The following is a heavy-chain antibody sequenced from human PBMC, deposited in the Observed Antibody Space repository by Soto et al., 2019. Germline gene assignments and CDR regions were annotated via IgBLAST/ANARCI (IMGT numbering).Heavy chain of an antibody. Sequence: QVQLVQSGAEVKKPGSSVKVSCKASGGTFSSYAISWVRQAPGQGLEWMGGIIPIFGTANYAQKFQGRVTITADESTSKAYMELSSLRSEDTALYYCASPASGSYPRVDSFDYWGQGTLVTVSS. V-gene: IGHV1-69*01. CDR1: GGTFSSYA. CDR3: ASPASGSYPRVDSFDY. CDR2: IIPIFGTA. J-gene: IGHJ4*02. D-gene: IGHD3-10*01.